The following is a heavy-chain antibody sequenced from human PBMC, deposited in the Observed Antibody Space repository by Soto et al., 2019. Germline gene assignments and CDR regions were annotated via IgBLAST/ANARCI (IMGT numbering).Heavy chain of an antibody. CDR1: GYPVTAYY. Sequence: QLHLVQSGAVVKKPGASVTVSCSASGYPVTAYYMHWVRQAPGRGLEWMGGINPATGAAKYTQTFQGRVTMTRGTSTSTGFMGLGGLTSEGTAVFFCARGGGVGVAGSAAFDMWGQGTLVTVSS. J-gene: IGHJ3*02. V-gene: IGHV1-2*02. CDR3: ARGGGVGVAGSAAFDM. CDR2: INPATGAA. D-gene: IGHD3-3*01.